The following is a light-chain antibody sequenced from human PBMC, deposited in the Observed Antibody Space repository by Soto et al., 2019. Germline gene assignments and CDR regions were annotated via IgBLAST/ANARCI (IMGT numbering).Light chain of an antibody. V-gene: IGKV3-20*01. Sequence: IVLTQSPGTLSLSPGDRATLSCRASQSVSSNYLGWYQQKPGQAPRLLLYGASSRAIGIPDRFSGSGSGTDFTLTISRLEPEDFVVYYCQQYDTSPPLTFGGGTKVEIK. CDR1: QSVSSNY. J-gene: IGKJ4*01. CDR2: GAS. CDR3: QQYDTSPPLT.